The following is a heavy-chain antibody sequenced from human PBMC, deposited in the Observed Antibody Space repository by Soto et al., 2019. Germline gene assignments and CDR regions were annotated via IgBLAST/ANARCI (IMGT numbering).Heavy chain of an antibody. V-gene: IGHV1-18*01. J-gene: IGHJ5*02. CDR3: ARDPSLAVAGLNWFDP. D-gene: IGHD6-19*01. CDR1: GYTFTSYG. Sequence: ASVKVSCKASGYTFTSYGISWVRQAPGQGLEWMGWISAYNGNTNYAQKLQGRVTMTTDTSTSTAYMELRSLRSDDTAVYYCARDPSLAVAGLNWFDPWGQGTLVTVSS. CDR2: ISAYNGNT.